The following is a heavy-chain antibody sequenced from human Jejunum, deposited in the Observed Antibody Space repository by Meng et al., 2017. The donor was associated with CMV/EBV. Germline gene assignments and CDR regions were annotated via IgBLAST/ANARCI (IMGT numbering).Heavy chain of an antibody. CDR1: VDASRRYSNV. CDR3: ARDLTNNWFYY. J-gene: IGHJ4*02. V-gene: IGHV4-39*07. CDR2: MRFSGIA. Sequence: TLLRTDPPAVDASRRYSNVSDWIRQSPGNGLELLGSMRFSGIADYNPSLKSRVTISLDATQRQFSLRLTSVTAADTAVYFCARDLTNNWFYYWGQGTLVTVSS. D-gene: IGHD1-1*01.